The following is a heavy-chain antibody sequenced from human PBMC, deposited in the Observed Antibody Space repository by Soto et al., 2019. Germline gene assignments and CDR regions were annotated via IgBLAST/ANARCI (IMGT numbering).Heavy chain of an antibody. Sequence: EVQLLESGGGLVQPGGSLRLSCATSGFSFNNYAMSWVRQAPGKGLEWVAGISSSGYTYHVDSLKGRFTISRDNSKNTLYLQMNSLRAEDTAVYYCAKDLMDYSNSYFDYWGQGTLVTVSS. CDR3: AKDLMDYSNSYFDY. V-gene: IGHV3-23*01. CDR2: ISSSGYT. CDR1: GFSFNNYA. J-gene: IGHJ4*02. D-gene: IGHD4-4*01.